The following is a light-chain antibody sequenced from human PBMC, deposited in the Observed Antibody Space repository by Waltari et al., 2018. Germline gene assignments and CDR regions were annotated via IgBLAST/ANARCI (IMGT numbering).Light chain of an antibody. V-gene: IGKV1D-8*01. CDR2: DTS. Sequence: VIWVTQSPSLLSASPGDRVTISCRVSQGISSHLAWYQQKPGKAPDLLIYDTSTLQSGVPSRFSGSGSGKDFTLTISSLQSEDFATYCCQQYYNFPHTFGQGTKLEIK. J-gene: IGKJ2*01. CDR1: QGISSH. CDR3: QQYYNFPHT.